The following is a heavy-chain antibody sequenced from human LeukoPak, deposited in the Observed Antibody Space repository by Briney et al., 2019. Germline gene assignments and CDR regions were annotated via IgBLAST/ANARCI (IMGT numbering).Heavy chain of an antibody. CDR3: ARLPPRKGGIRRGYYDSSGYVANDY. CDR2: IYHSGST. D-gene: IGHD3-22*01. J-gene: IGHJ4*02. V-gene: IGHV4-38-2*01. Sequence: PSETLSLTCAVSGYSISSGYYGGWIRQPPGKGLEWFGSIYHSGSTYYNPSLKSRVTISVDTSKNQFSLKLSSVTAADTAVYYCARLPPRKGGIRRGYYDSSGYVANDYWGQGTLVTVSS. CDR1: GYSISSGYY.